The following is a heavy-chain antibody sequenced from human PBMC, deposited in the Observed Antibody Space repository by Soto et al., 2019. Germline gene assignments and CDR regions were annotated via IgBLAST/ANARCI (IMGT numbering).Heavy chain of an antibody. J-gene: IGHJ3*01. V-gene: IGHV3-23*01. Sequence: EVQVLESGGALIQPGGSLRLSCAVSGVTFSRYAMTWVRQAPGKGLEWVSAVSGSGGRTYYADSVKGRFTISRDNSRNTLFLQMNSLRAEDTAVYYCGRDPNGDYIGAVDFWGQGTIVTVSS. CDR3: GRDPNGDYIGAVDF. CDR1: GVTFSRYA. D-gene: IGHD4-17*01. CDR2: VSGSGGRT.